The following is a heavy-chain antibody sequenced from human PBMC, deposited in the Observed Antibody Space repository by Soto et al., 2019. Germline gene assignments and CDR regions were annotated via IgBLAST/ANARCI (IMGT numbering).Heavy chain of an antibody. J-gene: IGHJ6*02. CDR1: GYTFTSYG. Sequence: ASVKVSCKASGYTFTSYGISWVRQAPGQGLEWMGWISAYNGNTNYAQKLQGRVTMTTDTSTSTAYMEVRSLRSDDTAVYYCARLSYYGSGSFQILYYYYCMDAWGQGTTVTVSS. CDR2: ISAYNGNT. D-gene: IGHD3-10*01. CDR3: ARLSYYGSGSFQILYYYYCMDA. V-gene: IGHV1-18*01.